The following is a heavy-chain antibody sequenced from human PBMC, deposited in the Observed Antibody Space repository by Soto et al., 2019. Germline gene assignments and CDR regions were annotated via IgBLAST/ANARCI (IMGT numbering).Heavy chain of an antibody. CDR3: ARDGRRRDIVVVVAAIYDAFDI. D-gene: IGHD2-15*01. J-gene: IGHJ3*02. CDR1: GGTFSSYA. Sequence: GASVKVSCKASGGTFSSYAISWVRQAPGQGLEWMGGIIPIFGTANYAQKFQGRVTITADESTSTAYMELSSLRSEDTAVYYCARDGRRRDIVVVVAAIYDAFDIWGQETMVTVSS. V-gene: IGHV1-69*13. CDR2: IIPIFGTA.